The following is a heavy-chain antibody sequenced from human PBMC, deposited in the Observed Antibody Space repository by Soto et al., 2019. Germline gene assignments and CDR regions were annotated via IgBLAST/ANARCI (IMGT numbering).Heavy chain of an antibody. Sequence: SETLSLTCAVYGGSFSGYYWSWIRQPPGKGLEWIGEINHSGSTNYNPSLKSRVTISVDTSKNQFSLKLSSVTAADTAVYYCARIRRGYSYGYDYYYYGMDVWGQGTPVTVYS. CDR2: INHSGST. V-gene: IGHV4-34*01. CDR3: ARIRRGYSYGYDYYYYGMDV. J-gene: IGHJ6*02. CDR1: GGSFSGYY. D-gene: IGHD5-18*01.